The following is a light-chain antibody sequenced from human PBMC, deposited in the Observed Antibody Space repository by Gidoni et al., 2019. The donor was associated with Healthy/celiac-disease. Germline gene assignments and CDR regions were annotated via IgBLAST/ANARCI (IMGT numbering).Light chain of an antibody. CDR3: QTWGTGIRV. CDR2: LNSDGSH. J-gene: IGLJ3*02. V-gene: IGLV4-69*01. Sequence: QLVLTQSPSASASLGASVKLTCTLSSGHSSYAIAWHQQQPEKGPRYLMKLNSDGSHSKWDGIPDRFSGSSSGAERYLTISSLQSEDEADYYCQTWGTGIRVFGGGTKLTVL. CDR1: SGHSSYA.